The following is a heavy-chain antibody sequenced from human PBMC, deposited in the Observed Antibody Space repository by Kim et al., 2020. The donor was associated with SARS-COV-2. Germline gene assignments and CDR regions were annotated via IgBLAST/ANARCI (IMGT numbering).Heavy chain of an antibody. Sequence: SETLSLTCAVYGGSFSGYYWSWIRQPPGKGLEWIGEINHSGSTNYNPSLKSRVTISVDTSKNQFSLKLSSVTAADTAVYYCARKQLSSGYYRKRHFFDYWGQGTLVTVSS. CDR1: GGSFSGYY. CDR3: ARKQLSSGYYRKRHFFDY. D-gene: IGHD3-22*01. V-gene: IGHV4-34*01. J-gene: IGHJ4*02. CDR2: INHSGST.